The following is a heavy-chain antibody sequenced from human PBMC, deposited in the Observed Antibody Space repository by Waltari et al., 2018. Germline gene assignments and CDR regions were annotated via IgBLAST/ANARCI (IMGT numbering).Heavy chain of an antibody. J-gene: IGHJ6*02. CDR1: GGSISSYY. Sequence: QVQLQESGPGLVKPSETLSLTCTVSGGSISSYYWSWIRQPPGKGLEWIGYIYYSVSTNYTPSLKSRVTISVDTSKNQFSLKLSSVTAADTAVYYCARMQLVRHYYYGMDVWGQGTTVTVSS. CDR2: IYYSVST. V-gene: IGHV4-59*01. CDR3: ARMQLVRHYYYGMDV. D-gene: IGHD6-13*01.